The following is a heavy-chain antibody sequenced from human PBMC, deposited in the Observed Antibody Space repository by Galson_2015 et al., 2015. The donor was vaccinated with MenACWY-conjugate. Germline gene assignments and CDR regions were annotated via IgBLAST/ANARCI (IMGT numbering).Heavy chain of an antibody. Sequence: SLRLSCAASGFTVSSNYMSWVRQAPGKGLEWVSVIYSGGSTYYADSVKGRFTISRDNSKNTLYLQMNSLRAEDTAVYYCARDFGYYDSSGYLRGGDYWGQGTLVTVSS. CDR3: ARDFGYYDSSGYLRGGDY. CDR2: IYSGGST. V-gene: IGHV3-53*01. J-gene: IGHJ4*02. D-gene: IGHD3-22*01. CDR1: GFTVSSNY.